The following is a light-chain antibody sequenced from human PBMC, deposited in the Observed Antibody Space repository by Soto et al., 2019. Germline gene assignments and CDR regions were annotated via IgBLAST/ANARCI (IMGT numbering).Light chain of an antibody. CDR1: QSVSDY. V-gene: IGKV3-11*01. Sequence: EIVLTQSPASLSLSPGERATLSCRAGQSVSDYLAWYQQKPGQPPRLLFFDASNRATGVPARFSAGGSGTDFTIIINSLVPEDFAVYYCQQRVNWPPTFGGGTKVEI. CDR2: DAS. J-gene: IGKJ4*01. CDR3: QQRVNWPPT.